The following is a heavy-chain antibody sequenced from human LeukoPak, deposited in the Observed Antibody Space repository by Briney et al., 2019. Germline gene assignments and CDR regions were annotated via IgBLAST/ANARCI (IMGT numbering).Heavy chain of an antibody. CDR2: INPNSGGT. D-gene: IGHD2-15*01. Sequence: GASVKVSCKASGYTFTGYYMHWVRQAPGQGLEWMGWINPNSGGTNYAQKLQGRVTMTTDTSTSTAYMELRSLRSDDTAVYYCARDQMDIVVVVAAHLSGWFDPWGQGTLVTVSS. CDR1: GYTFTGYY. CDR3: ARDQMDIVVVVAAHLSGWFDP. V-gene: IGHV1-2*02. J-gene: IGHJ5*02.